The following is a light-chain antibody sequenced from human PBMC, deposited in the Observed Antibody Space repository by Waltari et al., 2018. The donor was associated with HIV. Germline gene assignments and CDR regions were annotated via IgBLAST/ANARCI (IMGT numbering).Light chain of an antibody. CDR3: ATWDDNLNGLVL. Sequence: QSVLTQPHSASGTPGQRVTIPCSGSYSNIGTNLVTWYQQLPGNAPKLLTYTKNQRPAGVPDRFSGSKSGTSASLAISGLQSEDEADYYCATWDDNLNGLVLFGGGTKLTVL. CDR2: TKN. V-gene: IGLV1-44*01. J-gene: IGLJ2*01. CDR1: YSNIGTNL.